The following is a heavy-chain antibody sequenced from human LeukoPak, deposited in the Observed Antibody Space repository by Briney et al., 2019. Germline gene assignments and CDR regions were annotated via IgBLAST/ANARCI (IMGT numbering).Heavy chain of an antibody. V-gene: IGHV1-46*01. D-gene: IGHD5-12*01. CDR1: GYTFTSYY. CDR2: INPSGGST. J-gene: IGHJ4*02. Sequence: ASVGVSCKASGYTFTSYYMHWVRQAPGQGLEWMGIINPSGGSTSYAQKFQGRVTMTRDTSTSTVYMELSSLRSEDTAVYYCARDDAVDMVAFYWGQGTLVTVSS. CDR3: ARDDAVDMVAFY.